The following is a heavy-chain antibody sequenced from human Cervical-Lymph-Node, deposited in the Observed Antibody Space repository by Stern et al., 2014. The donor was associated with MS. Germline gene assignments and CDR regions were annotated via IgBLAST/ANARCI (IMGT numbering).Heavy chain of an antibody. V-gene: IGHV1-69*01. Sequence: QLVQSGAEGKKPGSSVKVSCKASGYSFSMYAMTWVRQAPGQGLEWMGEIIPMSGTPKYAPRFQGRVTFTADEATTTAYMEVSSLRSDDTAVYYCARRLGYNDGFDIWGQGTMVSVSS. D-gene: IGHD5-24*01. CDR2: IIPMSGTP. CDR1: GYSFSMYA. J-gene: IGHJ3*02. CDR3: ARRLGYNDGFDI.